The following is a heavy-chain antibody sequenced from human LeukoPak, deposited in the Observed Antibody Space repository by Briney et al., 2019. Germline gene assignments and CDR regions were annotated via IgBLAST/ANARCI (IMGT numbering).Heavy chain of an antibody. Sequence: SETLSLTCTVSGDSISSSSYCWDWIRQPPGKGLEWIGNIYNSANTHYNPSLKTRITMSVDTSKNQFPLKLNSVTAADTGIYYCARHSRSGYIGYENAFDIWGQGTIVTVSS. CDR3: ARHSRSGYIGYENAFDI. V-gene: IGHV4-39*01. J-gene: IGHJ3*02. CDR1: GDSISSSSYC. D-gene: IGHD5-12*01. CDR2: IYNSANT.